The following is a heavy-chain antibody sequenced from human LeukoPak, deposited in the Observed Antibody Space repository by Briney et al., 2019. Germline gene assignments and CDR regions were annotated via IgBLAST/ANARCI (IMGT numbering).Heavy chain of an antibody. Sequence: SETLSLTCTVSGGSISSYYWSWIRQPPGKGLEWIGYIYYSGSTNHNPSLKSRVTISVDTSKNQFSLKLSSVTAADTAVYYCARVKGWNDASAAFDYWGQGTLVTVSS. CDR3: ARVKGWNDASAAFDY. D-gene: IGHD1-1*01. V-gene: IGHV4-59*01. J-gene: IGHJ4*02. CDR1: GGSISSYY. CDR2: IYYSGST.